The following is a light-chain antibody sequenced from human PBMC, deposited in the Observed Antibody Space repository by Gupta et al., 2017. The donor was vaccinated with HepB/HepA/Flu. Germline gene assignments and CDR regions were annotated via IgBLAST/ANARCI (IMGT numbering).Light chain of an antibody. V-gene: IGLV2-23*02. CDR1: SSDIENYNL. J-gene: IGLJ3*02. CDR2: DVT. CDR3: CSYADAGTLV. Sequence: QSALTQPASVSGSPGQSITISCTGTSSDIENYNLVSWYQQHPDKAPQLIIYDVTKRLSGVSNRFSASKSGNTASLTISGLQAEDEADYYCCSYADAGTLVFGGGTRLTVL.